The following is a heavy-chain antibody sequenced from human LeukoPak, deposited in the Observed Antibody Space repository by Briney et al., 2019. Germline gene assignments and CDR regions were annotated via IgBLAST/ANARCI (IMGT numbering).Heavy chain of an antibody. CDR2: ISYDGSNK. CDR3: ARVRSGYLDYFDY. J-gene: IGHJ4*02. Sequence: PGGSLRLSCAASGFTFSSYGMHWVRQAPGKGLEWVAVISYDGSNKYYADSVKGRFTISRDNSKNTLYLQMNSLRAEDTAVYYCARVRSGYLDYFDYWGQGTLVTVSS. CDR1: GFTFSSYG. V-gene: IGHV3-30*03. D-gene: IGHD3-22*01.